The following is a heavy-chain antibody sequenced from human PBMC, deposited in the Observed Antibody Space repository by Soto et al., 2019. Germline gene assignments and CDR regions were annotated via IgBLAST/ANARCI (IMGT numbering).Heavy chain of an antibody. CDR3: ARDSHDNSNYLSNWFDP. Sequence: QVQLQESGPGLVKPSQTLSLTCTVSGGSIGSGDYYWSWIRQPPGKGLEWIGYIYYSGSTYYNPSLKSRVTILVDTSKNQFSLKLSSVTAADTAVYYCARDSHDNSNYLSNWFDPWGQGTLVTVSS. J-gene: IGHJ5*02. V-gene: IGHV4-30-4*01. D-gene: IGHD4-4*01. CDR1: GGSIGSGDYY. CDR2: IYYSGST.